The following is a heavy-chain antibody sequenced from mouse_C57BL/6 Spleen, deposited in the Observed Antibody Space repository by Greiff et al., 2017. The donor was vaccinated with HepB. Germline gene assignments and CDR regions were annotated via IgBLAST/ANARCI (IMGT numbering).Heavy chain of an antibody. CDR1: GYSIPSDY. CDR3: ARGSYPSYWYFDV. V-gene: IGHV3-8*01. D-gene: IGHD1-1*02. Sequence: VQLKESGPGLAKPSQTLSLTCSVPGYSIPSDYWNWIRKFPGNKLEYIGYISYSGSTYYNPSLKSRISITRDTSKNQYYLQLKSVTTEDTATYYCARGSYPSYWYFDVWGTGTTVTVSS. J-gene: IGHJ1*03. CDR2: ISYSGST.